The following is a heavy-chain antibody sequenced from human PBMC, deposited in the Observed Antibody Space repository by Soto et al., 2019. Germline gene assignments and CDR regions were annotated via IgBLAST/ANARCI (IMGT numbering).Heavy chain of an antibody. CDR3: AKLDATYIYYDSRRYQLDY. J-gene: IGHJ4*02. CDR2: ISGSGGNT. D-gene: IGHD3-22*01. Sequence: GGSLRLSCAASGFTFSSYAMSWVRQAPGKGLEWVSTISGSGGNTYYADSVKGRFTISRDNSKNTLYLQMNSLRAEDTAVYYCAKLDATYIYYDSRRYQLDYWGQGTLVTVSS. CDR1: GFTFSSYA. V-gene: IGHV3-23*01.